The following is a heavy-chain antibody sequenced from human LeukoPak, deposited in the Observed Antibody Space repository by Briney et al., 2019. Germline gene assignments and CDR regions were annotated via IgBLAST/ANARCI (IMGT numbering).Heavy chain of an antibody. J-gene: IGHJ5*02. CDR1: GFTFSSYS. CDR3: ARAGTGTTSGSNWFDP. D-gene: IGHD1-1*01. CDR2: ISGSSSTI. Sequence: GGSLRLSCAASGFTFSSYSMNWVRQAPGKGLEWVSYISGSSSTIYYADSVKGRFTISRDDAKNSLYLQMNSLRAEDTAVYYCARAGTGTTSGSNWFDPWGQGTLVTVSS. V-gene: IGHV3-48*01.